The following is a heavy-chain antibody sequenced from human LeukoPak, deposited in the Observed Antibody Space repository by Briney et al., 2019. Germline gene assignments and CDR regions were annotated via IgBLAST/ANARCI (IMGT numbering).Heavy chain of an antibody. J-gene: IGHJ4*02. CDR1: GFTFSDYT. CDR3: ATTPERGSFYFDY. V-gene: IGHV3-21*01. Sequence: PGGSLRLSCTASGFTFSDYTLTWVRQAPGKGLDWVSSISGNSRYIYYADSVKGRFTISRDNAKNSLYLQMNSLRAEDTAVYYCATTPERGSFYFDYWGQGTLVTVSS. CDR2: ISGNSRYI. D-gene: IGHD1-26*01.